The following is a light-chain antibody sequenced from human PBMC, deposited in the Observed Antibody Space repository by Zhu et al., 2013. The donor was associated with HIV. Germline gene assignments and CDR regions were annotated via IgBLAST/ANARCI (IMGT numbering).Light chain of an antibody. CDR1: QSLYSN. Sequence: DIVLTQSPATLSLSPGERATLSCRASQSLYSNLAWYQQRPGQAPRLLIYHISNRASGVPARFSGSGSGTDFTLTISSLEPEDFAVYYCQHRSNWPPKTFGQGTKVGN. J-gene: IGKJ1*01. V-gene: IGKV3-11*01. CDR2: HIS. CDR3: QHRSNWPPKT.